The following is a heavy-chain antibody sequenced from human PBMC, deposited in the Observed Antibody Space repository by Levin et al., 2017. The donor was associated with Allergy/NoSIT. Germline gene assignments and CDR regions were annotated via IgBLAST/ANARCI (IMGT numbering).Heavy chain of an antibody. CDR3: ARETTLLWFGELLWTAFDY. V-gene: IGHV3-33*01. Sequence: GESLKISCAASGFTFSSYGMHWVRQAPGKGLEWVAVIWYDGSNKYYADSVKGRFTISRDNSKNTLYLQMNSLRAEDTAVYYCARETTLLWFGELLWTAFDYWGQGTLVTVSS. J-gene: IGHJ4*02. CDR2: IWYDGSNK. D-gene: IGHD3-10*01. CDR1: GFTFSSYG.